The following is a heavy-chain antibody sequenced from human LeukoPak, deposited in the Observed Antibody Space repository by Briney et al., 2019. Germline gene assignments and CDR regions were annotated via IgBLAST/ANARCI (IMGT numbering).Heavy chain of an antibody. J-gene: IGHJ6*02. D-gene: IGHD4-17*01. CDR2: TCYRSKWYN. CDR1: GDNVSSNSAA. Sequence: SQTLSLTCAISGDNVSSNSAAWNWIRQSPSRGLEWLGRTCYRSKWYNDYAVSVKSRITINPDTSKNQFSLQLNSVTPEDTAVYYCARGEYGDGYYYYYGMDVWGQGTTVTVSS. V-gene: IGHV6-1*01. CDR3: ARGEYGDGYYYYYGMDV.